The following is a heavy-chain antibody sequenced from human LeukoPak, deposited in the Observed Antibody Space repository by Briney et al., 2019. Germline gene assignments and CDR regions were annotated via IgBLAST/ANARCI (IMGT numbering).Heavy chain of an antibody. V-gene: IGHV3-15*01. D-gene: IGHD1-26*01. CDR1: GFTFSNAW. CDR2: IKSNTDGGTT. J-gene: IGHJ5*02. CDR3: TTEYAGRASGGEWFAP. Sequence: GGSLRLSCAASGFTFSNAWMSWVRQAPGKGLEWVGRIKSNTDGGTTDYAAPVKGRFTISRDDSKNTLYLQMNSLESEDTAVYYCTTEYAGRASGGEWFAPWGQGTLVTVSS.